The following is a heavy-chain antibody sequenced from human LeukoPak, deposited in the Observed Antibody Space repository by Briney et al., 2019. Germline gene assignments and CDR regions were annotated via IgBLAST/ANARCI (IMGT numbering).Heavy chain of an antibody. V-gene: IGHV4-39*01. D-gene: IGHD3-16*01. Sequence: SETLSLTCTVSDGSISSVSHYWGWIRQTPGKGLEWIGSSYYSGSTYYNPSLKSRVTIFVDTSKNQFSLSLSSVTAADTAVYYCARRGRDDYWVEYWGQGTLVTVSS. CDR3: ARRGRDDYWVEY. CDR1: DGSISSVSHY. CDR2: SYYSGST. J-gene: IGHJ4*02.